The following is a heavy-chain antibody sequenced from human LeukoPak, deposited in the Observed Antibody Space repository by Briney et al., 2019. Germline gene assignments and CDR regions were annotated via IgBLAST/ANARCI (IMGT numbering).Heavy chain of an antibody. CDR2: IWHDGSNK. Sequence: GGSLRLSCAASGFTFSNYGMHWVRQAPGKGLEWVAVIWHDGSNKYYADSVKGRFTISRDNSKNTLSLQMNSLRVEDTAVHYCANNFDYWSQGTLVTVSS. V-gene: IGHV3-33*06. CDR1: GFTFSNYG. J-gene: IGHJ4*02. CDR3: ANNFDY.